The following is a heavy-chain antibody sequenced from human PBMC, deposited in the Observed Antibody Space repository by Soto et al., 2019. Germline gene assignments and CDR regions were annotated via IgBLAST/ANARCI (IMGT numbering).Heavy chain of an antibody. J-gene: IGHJ6*02. CDR1: GGTFSSYA. CDR2: IIPIFGTA. CDR3: ARGTSGYDWFGYYYGMDV. D-gene: IGHD5-12*01. Sequence: GASVKVSCKASGGTFSSYAISWVRQAPGQGLEWMGGIIPIFGTANYAQKFQGRVTITADESTSTAYMELSSLRSEDTAVYYCARGTSGYDWFGYYYGMDVWGQGTTVTVSS. V-gene: IGHV1-69*13.